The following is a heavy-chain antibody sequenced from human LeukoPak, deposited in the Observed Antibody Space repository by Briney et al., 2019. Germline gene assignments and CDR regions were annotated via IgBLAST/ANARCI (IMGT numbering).Heavy chain of an antibody. CDR1: GGSIIGYY. CDR2: IYDSGST. J-gene: IGHJ4*02. Sequence: SESLSLTCTVSGGSIIGYYWSWIRQPPGKGLEWIGYIYDSGSTNYNPSLKSRVTMSIDTSKNQFSLKLSSVTAADTAVYYCARGVIGYYGSGSYDTWGQGTLVTVSS. CDR3: ARGVIGYYGSGSYDT. D-gene: IGHD3-10*01. V-gene: IGHV4-59*08.